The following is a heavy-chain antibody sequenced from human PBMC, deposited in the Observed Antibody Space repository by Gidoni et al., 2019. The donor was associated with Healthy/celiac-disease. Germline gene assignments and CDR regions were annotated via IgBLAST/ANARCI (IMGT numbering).Heavy chain of an antibody. CDR1: GFTFSRYS. J-gene: IGHJ5*02. V-gene: IGHV3-21*01. D-gene: IGHD2-21*02. CDR2: ISSSSSYI. Sequence: EVQLVESGGGLVKPVGSLRLSCAASGFTFSRYSMNWVRQAPGKGLEWVSSISSSSSYIDYADSVKGRFTISRDNAKNSLYLQMNSLRAEDTAVYYCARESPAYCGGDCYRDLWGQGTLVTVSS. CDR3: ARESPAYCGGDCYRDL.